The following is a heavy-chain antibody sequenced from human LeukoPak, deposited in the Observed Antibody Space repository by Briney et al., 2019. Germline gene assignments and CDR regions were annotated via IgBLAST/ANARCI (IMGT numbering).Heavy chain of an antibody. CDR2: ISYDGSNK. CDR1: GFTFSSYA. CDR3: ARERYSGYDYYADY. D-gene: IGHD5-12*01. J-gene: IGHJ4*02. V-gene: IGHV3-30*04. Sequence: GRSLRLSCAASGFTFSSYAMHWVRQAPGKGLEWVAVISYDGSNKYYADSVKGRFTISRDNSKSTLYLQMNSLRAEDTAVYYCARERYSGYDYYADYWGQGTLVTVSS.